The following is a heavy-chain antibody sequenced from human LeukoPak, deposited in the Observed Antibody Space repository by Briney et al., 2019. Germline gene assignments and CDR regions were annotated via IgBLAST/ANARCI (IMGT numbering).Heavy chain of an antibody. CDR2: IRSKANSYAT. D-gene: IGHD3-16*02. CDR1: GFTFSGSA. CDR3: TGHTYDRYDAFDI. V-gene: IGHV3-73*01. J-gene: IGHJ3*02. Sequence: GGSLRLSCAASGFTFSGSAIHWVRQASGKGLEWVGRIRSKANSYATAYAASVKGRFTISRDDSKNTAYLQMNSLKTEDTAVYYCTGHTYDRYDAFDIWGQGTMVTVSS.